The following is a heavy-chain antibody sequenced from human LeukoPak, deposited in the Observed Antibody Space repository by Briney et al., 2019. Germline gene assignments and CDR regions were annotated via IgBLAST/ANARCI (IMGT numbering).Heavy chain of an antibody. CDR1: GFTFSSYA. CDR3: ARDETIYYGSGSYFDY. Sequence: GGSLRLSCAASGFTFSSYAMHLVRQAPGKGLEWVAVISYDGSNKYYADSVKGRFTISRDNSKNTLYLQMNSLRAEDTAVYYCARDETIYYGSGSYFDYWGQGTLVTVSS. V-gene: IGHV3-30-3*01. J-gene: IGHJ4*02. CDR2: ISYDGSNK. D-gene: IGHD3-10*01.